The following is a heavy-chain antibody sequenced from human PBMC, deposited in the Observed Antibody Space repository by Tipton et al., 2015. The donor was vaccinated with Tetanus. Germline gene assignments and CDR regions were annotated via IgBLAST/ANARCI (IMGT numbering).Heavy chain of an antibody. CDR2: IYPGDSDT. CDR3: ARPLTSVAFGGFAFDV. Sequence: GAEVKKPGESLKISCQGSGHIFRNYWIGWVRQMPGKGLEWMGIIYPGDSDTRYSPAFEGQVTISVDKSINTAYLQWNSLKASDTAMYYCARPLTSVAFGGFAFDVWGQGTLVTVSS. CDR1: GHIFRNYW. J-gene: IGHJ3*01. V-gene: IGHV5-51*01. D-gene: IGHD3-16*01.